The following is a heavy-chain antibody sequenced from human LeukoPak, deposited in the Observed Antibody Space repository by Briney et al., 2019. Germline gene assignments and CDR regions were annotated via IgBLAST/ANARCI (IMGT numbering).Heavy chain of an antibody. Sequence: PSETLSLTRTVSGYSISSGYHWGWIRQPPGKGLEWIGSVYRSGSTYYNPSLKSRVTISVDTSKNQFSLKLSSVTAADTAVYYCARVNYVNDHWGQGTLVTVSS. CDR1: GYSISSGYH. J-gene: IGHJ4*02. CDR2: VYRSGST. D-gene: IGHD4-11*01. CDR3: ARVNYVNDH. V-gene: IGHV4-38-2*02.